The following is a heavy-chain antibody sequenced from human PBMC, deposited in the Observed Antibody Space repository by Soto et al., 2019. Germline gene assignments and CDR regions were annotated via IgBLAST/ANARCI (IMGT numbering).Heavy chain of an antibody. D-gene: IGHD6-13*01. CDR1: GFTFGDYA. J-gene: IGHJ4*02. CDR3: TSQIAADTLRPSVY. CDR2: IRSKAYGGTT. V-gene: IGHV3-49*03. Sequence: GGSLRLSCTASGFTFGDYAMSWFRQAPGKGLEWVGFIRSKAYGGTTEYAASVKGRFTISRDDSKSIAYPQMNSLKTEDTAVYYCTSQIAADTLRPSVYWGQGTLVTVSS.